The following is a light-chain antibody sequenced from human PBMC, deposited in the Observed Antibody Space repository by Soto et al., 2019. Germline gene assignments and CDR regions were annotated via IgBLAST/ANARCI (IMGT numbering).Light chain of an antibody. CDR1: SSDIGGYSF. V-gene: IGLV2-11*01. J-gene: IGLJ2*01. CDR3: CSYAGTYSVI. CDR2: DVR. Sequence: QSAPTQPPSVSGSPGQSVTMSCSGTSSDIGGYSFVSWYQQHPGNTPKLIIYDVRNRPSGVPDRFSGSKSGNTASLTISGLQAEDEADYYCCSYAGTYSVIFGGGTKLTVL.